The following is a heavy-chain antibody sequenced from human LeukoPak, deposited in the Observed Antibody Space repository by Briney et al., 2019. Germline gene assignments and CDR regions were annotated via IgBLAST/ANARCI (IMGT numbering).Heavy chain of an antibody. CDR3: ARSSSVGPYDFWSGYLSGFDY. CDR1: GGSISSYY. V-gene: IGHV4-4*07. Sequence: SETLSLTCTVSGGSISSYYWSWIRQPAGKGLEWIGRIYTSGSTNYNPSLKSRVTMSVDTSKNQFSLKLSSVTAADTAVYYCARSSSVGPYDFWSGYLSGFDYWGQGTLVTVSS. CDR2: IYTSGST. D-gene: IGHD3-3*01. J-gene: IGHJ4*02.